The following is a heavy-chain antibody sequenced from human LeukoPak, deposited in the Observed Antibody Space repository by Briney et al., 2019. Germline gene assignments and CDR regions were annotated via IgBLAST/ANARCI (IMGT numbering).Heavy chain of an antibody. CDR2: IIPILGIA. CDR1: GGTFSSYA. J-gene: IGHJ4*02. V-gene: IGHV1-69*04. Sequence: GASVKVSCKASGGTFSSYAISWVRQAPGQGLEWMGRIIPILGIANYAQKCQGRVTITADKSTSTAYMELSSLRSEDTAVYYCARDSLCGDCYSEFDYWGQGTLVTVSS. CDR3: ARDSLCGDCYSEFDY. D-gene: IGHD2-21*02.